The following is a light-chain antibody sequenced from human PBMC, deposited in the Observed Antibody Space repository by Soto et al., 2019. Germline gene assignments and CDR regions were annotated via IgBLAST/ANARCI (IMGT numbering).Light chain of an antibody. CDR2: YIS. CDR1: QSAGNF. V-gene: IGKV3D-15*01. CDR3: QQHNQWPIT. J-gene: IGKJ5*01. Sequence: EIVMTQSPATLSVSPGETASLSCRASQSAGNFLAWYQQKPGQAPRLLIYYISTRATGIPARFSGSGSGTEFTLTINRLQSEDSAVYYCQQHNQWPITFGQGTRLDIK.